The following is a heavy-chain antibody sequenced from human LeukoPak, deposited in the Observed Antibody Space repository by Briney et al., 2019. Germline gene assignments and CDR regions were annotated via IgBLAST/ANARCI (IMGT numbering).Heavy chain of an antibody. Sequence: PSETLSLTCTVSGGSISSYYWSWIRQPAGKGLEWIGRIYTSGSTNYDPSLKSRVTMSVDTSKNQFSLKLSSVTAADTAVYYCARVVPAAKTNYYYYYMDVWGKGTTVTVSS. CDR1: GGSISSYY. D-gene: IGHD2-2*01. V-gene: IGHV4-4*07. CDR3: ARVVPAAKTNYYYYYMDV. J-gene: IGHJ6*03. CDR2: IYTSGST.